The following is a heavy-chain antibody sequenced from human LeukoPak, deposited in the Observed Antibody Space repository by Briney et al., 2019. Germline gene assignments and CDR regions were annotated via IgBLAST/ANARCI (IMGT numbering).Heavy chain of an antibody. V-gene: IGHV3-30*02. Sequence: TGGSLRLSCAASGFTFSSYGMHWVRQAPGKGLEWVAFIRYDGSNKYYADSVKGRFTISRDDSKNTLYLQMNSLRAEDTAVYYCARGHYDSSGYYIGPFDYWGQGTLVTVFS. CDR3: ARGHYDSSGYYIGPFDY. D-gene: IGHD3-22*01. CDR2: IRYDGSNK. J-gene: IGHJ4*02. CDR1: GFTFSSYG.